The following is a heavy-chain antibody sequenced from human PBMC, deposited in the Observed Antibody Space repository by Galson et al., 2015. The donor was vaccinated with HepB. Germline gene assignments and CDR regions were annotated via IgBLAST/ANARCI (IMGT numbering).Heavy chain of an antibody. CDR3: VKAGPPGIAWVWRGDFDY. CDR1: GFTFSSYA. D-gene: IGHD6-13*01. J-gene: IGHJ4*02. CDR2: ISSNGGST. Sequence: SLRLSCAASGFTFSSYAMHWVRQAPGKGLEYVSAISSNGGSTYYADSVKGRFTISRDNSKNTLYLQMSSLRAEDTAVYYCVKAGPPGIAWVWRGDFDYWGQGTLVTVSS. V-gene: IGHV3-64D*06.